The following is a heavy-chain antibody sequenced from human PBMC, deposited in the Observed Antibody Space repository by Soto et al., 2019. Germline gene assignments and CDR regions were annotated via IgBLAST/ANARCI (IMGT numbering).Heavy chain of an antibody. V-gene: IGHV3-7*01. CDR2: IREGGNDK. Sequence: EVQLVESGGGLVQPGGSLRLSCAASGFSFSSYDMIWVRQAPGKGLEWVATIREGGNDKYYLDSVRGRFTVSRDDAKRSLYLQLSSLSAEDTAIYYCARSQFRGMDVWGQGTTVTVSS. CDR1: GFSFSSYD. J-gene: IGHJ6*02. CDR3: ARSQFRGMDV.